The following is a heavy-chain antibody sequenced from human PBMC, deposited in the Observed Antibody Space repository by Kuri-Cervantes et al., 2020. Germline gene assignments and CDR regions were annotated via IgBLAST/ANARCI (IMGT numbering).Heavy chain of an antibody. CDR2: ISYDGSNK. J-gene: IGHJ6*02. D-gene: IGHD1-7*01. CDR1: GFTFSDYY. CDR3: ARAPYNWNYAYGMDV. V-gene: IGHV3-30-3*01. Sequence: GGSLRLSCAASGFTFSDYYMSWIRQAPGKGLEWMAVISYDGSNKYYADSVKGRITISRDNSKNTLYLQMSTLRAEDTAVYYCARAPYNWNYAYGMDVWAKGPRSPSP.